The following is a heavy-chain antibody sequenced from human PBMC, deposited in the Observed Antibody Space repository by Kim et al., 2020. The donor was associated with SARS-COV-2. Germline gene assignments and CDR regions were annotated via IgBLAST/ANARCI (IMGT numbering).Heavy chain of an antibody. J-gene: IGHJ6*01. CDR1: GFTFSTFV. Sequence: GGSLRLSCAASGFTFSTFVMTWVRQAPGKGLEWVAAISNSGGDTYYADSVKGRFIISRDNSRNALSLQMNSLRAEDTAVYYCAKNEEVPPAKAGTYYYY. CDR3: AKNEEVPPAKAGTYYYY. CDR2: ISNSGGDT. D-gene: IGHD2-2*01. V-gene: IGHV3-23*01.